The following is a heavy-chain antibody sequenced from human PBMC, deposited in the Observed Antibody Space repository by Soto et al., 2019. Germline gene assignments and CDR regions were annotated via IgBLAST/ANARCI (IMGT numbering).Heavy chain of an antibody. CDR3: AKRTFIAVAGTLDY. CDR1: GFTFSSYA. V-gene: IGHV3-23*01. CDR2: VSGSGDNT. D-gene: IGHD6-19*01. Sequence: LRLSCVASGFTFSSYAMSWVRQAPGKGLEWVSAVSGSGDNTYYADSVKGRFTISRDNSKNTLYLQMSSLRAEDTALYYCAKRTFIAVAGTLDYWGQGTLVTVSS. J-gene: IGHJ4*02.